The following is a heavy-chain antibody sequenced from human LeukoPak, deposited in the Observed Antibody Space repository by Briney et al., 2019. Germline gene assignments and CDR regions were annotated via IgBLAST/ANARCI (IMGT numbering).Heavy chain of an antibody. J-gene: IGHJ4*02. Sequence: GGSLRLSCAASGFTFSDYYMSWIRQAPGKGLVWVSRISNDASSTTYADSVKGRFTISRDNTKNTLYLQMNSLRAEDTAVYYCAVGDNPGALDYWGQGTLVTVSS. V-gene: IGHV3-74*01. CDR3: AVGDNPGALDY. D-gene: IGHD1-14*01. CDR1: GFTFSDYY. CDR2: ISNDASST.